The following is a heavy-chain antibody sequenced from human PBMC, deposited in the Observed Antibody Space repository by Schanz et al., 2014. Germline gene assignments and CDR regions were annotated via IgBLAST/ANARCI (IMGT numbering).Heavy chain of an antibody. CDR1: GFTFNSYA. CDR3: ARDAVALVPEYFMDV. J-gene: IGHJ6*03. V-gene: IGHV3-30-3*01. D-gene: IGHD2-15*01. Sequence: QVQLVESGGGVVQPGGSLRLSCAASGFTFNSYAFHWVRQAPGKGLEWVALISYDGNTKYYADSVKGRFTISRDNSKNTLYLQMDGLRVEDTAVYYCARDAVALVPEYFMDVWGKGTPVTVSS. CDR2: ISYDGNTK.